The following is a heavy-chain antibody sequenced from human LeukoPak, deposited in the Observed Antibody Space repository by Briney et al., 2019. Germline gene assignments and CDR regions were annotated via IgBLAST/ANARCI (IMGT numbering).Heavy chain of an antibody. J-gene: IGHJ4*02. Sequence: QTGGSLRLSCAASGFTFDDYAMHWVRQAPGKGLEWVSGISWNSGSIGYADSVEGRFTISRDNAKNTVYLEINSLRAEDTAVYYCARGGLFAYYFDYWGQGTLVTVSS. CDR1: GFTFDDYA. CDR3: ARGGLFAYYFDY. V-gene: IGHV3-9*01. CDR2: ISWNSGSI. D-gene: IGHD3-10*02.